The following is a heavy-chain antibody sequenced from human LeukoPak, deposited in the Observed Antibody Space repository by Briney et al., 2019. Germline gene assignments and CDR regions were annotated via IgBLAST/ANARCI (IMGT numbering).Heavy chain of an antibody. J-gene: IGHJ6*03. CDR1: GYSFTSYW. V-gene: IGHV5-51*03. D-gene: IGHD6-13*01. CDR3: ARSRAAGTRGRYMDV. Sequence: KPGESLKISCKGSGYSFTSYWIGWVRQMPGKGLEWMGIIYPGDSDTRYSPSFQGQVTISADKSISTAYLQWSSLKASDTAMYYCARSRAAGTRGRYMDVWGKGTTVTVSS. CDR2: IYPGDSDT.